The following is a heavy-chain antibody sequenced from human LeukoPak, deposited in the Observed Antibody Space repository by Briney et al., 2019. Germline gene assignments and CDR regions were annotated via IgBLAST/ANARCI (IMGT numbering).Heavy chain of an antibody. CDR3: ARDLDSSGWYYFDY. CDR2: IYSGGTT. D-gene: IGHD6-19*01. Sequence: GSLRLSCAASGFTVSSNYMSWVRQAPGKGLEWVSVIYSGGTTNYADSVKGRFTISRDNSKNTLYLQMNSLRAEDTAVYYCARDLDSSGWYYFDYWGQGTLVTVSS. V-gene: IGHV3-53*05. CDR1: GFTVSSNY. J-gene: IGHJ4*02.